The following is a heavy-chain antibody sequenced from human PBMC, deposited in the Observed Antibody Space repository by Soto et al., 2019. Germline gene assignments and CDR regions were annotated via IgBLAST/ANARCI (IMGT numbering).Heavy chain of an antibody. J-gene: IGHJ3*02. CDR3: ARGPYYCDSSGYHGAFDI. V-gene: IGHV3-30-3*01. CDR2: ISYDGSNK. CDR1: GFTFSSYA. Sequence: GGSLRLSCAASGFTFSSYAMHWVRQAPGKGLEWVAVISYDGSNKYYADSVKGRFTISRDNSKNTLYLQMNSLRAEDTAVYYCARGPYYCDSSGYHGAFDIWGQGTMVTVSS. D-gene: IGHD3-22*01.